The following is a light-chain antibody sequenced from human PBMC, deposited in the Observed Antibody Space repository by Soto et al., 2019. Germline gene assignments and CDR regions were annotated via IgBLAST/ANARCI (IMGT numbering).Light chain of an antibody. Sequence: QSVLTQPPSVSAAPRQRVTISCSGSSSNIGNNAVNWYQQLPGKAPKLLIYYDDLLPSGVSDRFSGSKSGTSASLAISGLQSEDEADYYCAAWDDSLYWVFGGGTKLTVL. V-gene: IGLV1-36*01. CDR3: AAWDDSLYWV. J-gene: IGLJ3*02. CDR1: SSNIGNNA. CDR2: YDD.